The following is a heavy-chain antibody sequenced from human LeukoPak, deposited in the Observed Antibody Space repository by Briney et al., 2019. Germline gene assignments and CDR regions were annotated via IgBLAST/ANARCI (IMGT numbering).Heavy chain of an antibody. CDR1: GYTFSGYY. Sequence: GASVKVSCKASGYTFSGYYVHWVGQAPGHGLEWMGWINPNTGATNYAQKFQGRVTMTRDTYISAAFLELSMLTSDETAVYYCARGGSTIVVVPASNLPSDYWGQGTLVTVSS. D-gene: IGHD2-2*01. CDR3: ARGGSTIVVVPASNLPSDY. J-gene: IGHJ4*02. CDR2: INPNTGAT. V-gene: IGHV1-2*02.